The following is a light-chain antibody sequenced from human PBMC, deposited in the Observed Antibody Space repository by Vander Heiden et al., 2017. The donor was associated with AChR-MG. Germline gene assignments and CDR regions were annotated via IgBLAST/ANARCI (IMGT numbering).Light chain of an antibody. CDR3: QQANSYPRT. J-gene: IGKJ1*01. CDR1: QSISSW. Sequence: DIQMTQSPSTLSASVGDRVTITCRVSQSISSWLAWYQQKPGKAPKLLIYKASSLESGVPSRFSGSASGTAFTLTIISLQPDHFATYYCQQANSYPRTFGQGTNVEIK. CDR2: KAS. V-gene: IGKV1-5*03.